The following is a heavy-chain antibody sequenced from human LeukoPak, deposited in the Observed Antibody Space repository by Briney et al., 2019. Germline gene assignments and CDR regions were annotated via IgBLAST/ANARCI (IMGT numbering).Heavy chain of an antibody. D-gene: IGHD2-2*01. CDR1: GCSISSGGFY. J-gene: IGHJ4*02. Sequence: SETLSLTCTASGCSISSGGFYWSWIRQHPGKGLEWIGYIYYSGSTYYNPSLKSRVTISVDTSKNQFSLKLCSVTAEDTVVYNCARSAGWYCSSTSCYYCDCWGQGTLVTVSS. V-gene: IGHV4-31*03. CDR3: ARSAGWYCSSTSCYYCDC. CDR2: IYYSGST.